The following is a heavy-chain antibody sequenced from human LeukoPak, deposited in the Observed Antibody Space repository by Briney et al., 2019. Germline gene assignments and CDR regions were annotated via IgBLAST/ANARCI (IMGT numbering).Heavy chain of an antibody. Sequence: SETLSLTCAVYGGSFNGYYWSWIRQPPGKGLEWIGEINHSGSTNYNPSLKSRVTISVDTSKNQFSLKLSSVTAADTAVYYCARGGNNYYGSGSSYNNWFDPWGQGTLVTVSS. J-gene: IGHJ5*02. D-gene: IGHD3-10*01. CDR3: ARGGNNYYGSGSSYNNWFDP. CDR1: GGSFNGYY. V-gene: IGHV4-34*01. CDR2: INHSGST.